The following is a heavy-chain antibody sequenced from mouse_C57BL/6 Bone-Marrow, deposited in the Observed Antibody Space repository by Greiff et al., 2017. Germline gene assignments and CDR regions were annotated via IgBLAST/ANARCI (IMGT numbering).Heavy chain of an antibody. CDR2: IYPGSGST. V-gene: IGHV1-55*01. Sequence: QVQLQQPGAELVKPGASVKMSCKASGYTFTSYWITWVKQRPGQGLEWIGDIYPGSGSTNYNEKFKSKATLTVDTSSSTAYMQLSSLTSEDSAVYDCAREGDDYDGGYYGMDYWGQGTSVTVSS. CDR3: AREGDDYDGGYYGMDY. D-gene: IGHD2-4*01. CDR1: GYTFTSYW. J-gene: IGHJ4*01.